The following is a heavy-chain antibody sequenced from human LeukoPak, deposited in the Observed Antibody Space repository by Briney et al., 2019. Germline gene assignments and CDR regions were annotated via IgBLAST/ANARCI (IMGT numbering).Heavy chain of an antibody. CDR1: GFTFSSYS. Sequence: GGSLRLSCAASGFTFSSYSMNWVRQAPGKGLEWVSSISSSSSYIYYADSVKGRFTISRDNAKNSLYLQMNSLRAEDTAVYYCATPGGGAVALMNVWGKGTTVTVSS. CDR2: ISSSSSYI. CDR3: ATPGGGAVALMNV. V-gene: IGHV3-21*01. D-gene: IGHD6-19*01. J-gene: IGHJ6*04.